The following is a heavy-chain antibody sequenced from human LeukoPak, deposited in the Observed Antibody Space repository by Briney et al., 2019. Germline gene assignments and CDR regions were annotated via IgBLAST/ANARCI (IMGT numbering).Heavy chain of an antibody. CDR3: VKDAYSSGWYYFDS. CDR2: ISGDGSST. D-gene: IGHD6-19*01. CDR1: RFNFDDYG. Sequence: GGSLRLSCAASRFNFDDYGMHWVRQVPGKGLEWVSLISGDGSSTYYADSVKGRFTISRDNSKNSLYLQMNSLRTEDTALYYCVKDAYSSGWYYFDSWGQGTLVTVSS. J-gene: IGHJ4*02. V-gene: IGHV3-43*02.